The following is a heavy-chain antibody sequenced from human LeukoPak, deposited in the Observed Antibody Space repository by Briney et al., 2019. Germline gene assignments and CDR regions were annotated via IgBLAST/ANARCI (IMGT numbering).Heavy chain of an antibody. V-gene: IGHV1-24*01. D-gene: IGHD3-3*01. CDR2: FDPEDGET. J-gene: IGHJ3*02. CDR3: ATDHTSETAFGVVTLNAFDI. Sequence: ASVKVSCKASGYTFTSYGISWVRQAPGQGLEWMGGFDPEDGETIYAQKFQGRVTMTEDTSTDTAYMELSSLRSEDTAVYYCATDHTSETAFGVVTLNAFDIWGQGTMVTVSS. CDR1: GYTFTSYG.